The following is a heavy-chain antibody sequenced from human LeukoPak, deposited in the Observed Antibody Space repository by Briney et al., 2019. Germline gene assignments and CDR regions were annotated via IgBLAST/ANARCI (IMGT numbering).Heavy chain of an antibody. D-gene: IGHD3-16*02. CDR2: FDPEDGET. V-gene: IGHV1-24*01. Sequence: ASVKVSCKVSAYTLTELSMHWVRQAPGKGLEWMGGFDPEDGETIYAQKFQGRVTMTKDASTDTAYMELSSLRSEDTAVYYCASASVVNMITFGGVIPRQGFDYWGQGTLVTVSS. J-gene: IGHJ4*02. CDR1: AYTLTELS. CDR3: ASASVVNMITFGGVIPRQGFDY.